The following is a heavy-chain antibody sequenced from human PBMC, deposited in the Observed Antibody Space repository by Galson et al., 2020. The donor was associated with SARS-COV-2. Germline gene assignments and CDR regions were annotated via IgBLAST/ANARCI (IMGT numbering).Heavy chain of an antibody. CDR1: GYTFTVYY. V-gene: IGHV1-2*06. Sequence: AQLMVSCKASGYTFTVYYMHWVRPAPGQGPKWMGRINPTSAGTNSTQKFQGKVTMTRDTSISTVYMELSRLTSDDTAVYYCASFAGVYGSGIYYVDYWGQGTLVTVSS. D-gene: IGHD3-10*01. CDR2: INPTSAGT. CDR3: ASFAGVYGSGIYYVDY. J-gene: IGHJ4*02.